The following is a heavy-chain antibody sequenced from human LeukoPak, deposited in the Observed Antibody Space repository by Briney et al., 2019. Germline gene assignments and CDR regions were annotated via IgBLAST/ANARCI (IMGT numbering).Heavy chain of an antibody. Sequence: GESLKISCKSSGYSFTTYWIAWVRQMPGKGLEWMGIIYPGDSDTRYSPSFQGQVTISADKSISTAYLQWTSLKASDSAMYYCARVLIRGDEIDYWGQGTLVTVSS. V-gene: IGHV5-51*01. CDR1: GYSFTTYW. D-gene: IGHD2-21*01. J-gene: IGHJ4*02. CDR2: IYPGDSDT. CDR3: ARVLIRGDEIDY.